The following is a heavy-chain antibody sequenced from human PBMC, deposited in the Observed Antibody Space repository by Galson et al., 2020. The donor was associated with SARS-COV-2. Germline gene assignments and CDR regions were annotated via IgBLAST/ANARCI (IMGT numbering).Heavy chain of an antibody. Sequence: TGGSLRPSCAASGFTFSSYTMHWVRQAPGNGLEWVAVISYDGSNKYHADSVKGRFTISRDNSKNTLFLQMNSLRGEDAAVYYCARGSRRWYFVPYGMDAWGQGTTVTVS. V-gene: IGHV3-30-3*01. CDR1: GFTFSSYT. J-gene: IGHJ6*02. CDR2: ISYDGSNK. D-gene: IGHD2-15*01. CDR3: ARGSRRWYFVPYGMDA.